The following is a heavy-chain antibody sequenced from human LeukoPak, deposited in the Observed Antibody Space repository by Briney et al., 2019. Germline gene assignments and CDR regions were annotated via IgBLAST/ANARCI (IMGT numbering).Heavy chain of an antibody. D-gene: IGHD3-22*01. CDR3: TTDRYYDAAYTT. J-gene: IGHJ4*02. CDR1: GFAFSYAW. Sequence: GGSVRLSCAASGFAFSYAWMSWVRQTPGKGLEWVGRLKSKTDGGTTDYAAPVKGRFTISRDDSKNTLYLQMNNLKAEDTAVYYCTTDRYYDAAYTTWGQGTLVTVSS. V-gene: IGHV3-15*01. CDR2: LKSKTDGGTT.